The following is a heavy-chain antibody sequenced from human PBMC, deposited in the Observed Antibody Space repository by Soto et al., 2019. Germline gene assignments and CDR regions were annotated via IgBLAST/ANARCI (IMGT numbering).Heavy chain of an antibody. CDR2: ISYDGSNK. CDR1: GFTFSSYG. CDR3: AKGNCISTSCYPFDP. J-gene: IGHJ5*02. Sequence: QVQLVESGGGVGQPGRSLRLSCAASGFTFSSYGMHWVRQAPGKGLEWVAVISYDGSNKYYADSVKGRFTISRDNSKNTLYLQMNSLRAEDTAMYYCAKGNCISTSCYPFDPWGQGTLVTVSS. D-gene: IGHD2-2*01. V-gene: IGHV3-30*18.